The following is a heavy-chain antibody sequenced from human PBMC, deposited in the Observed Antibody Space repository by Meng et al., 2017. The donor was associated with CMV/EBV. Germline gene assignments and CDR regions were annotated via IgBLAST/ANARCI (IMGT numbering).Heavy chain of an antibody. V-gene: IGHV3-74*01. Sequence: GESLKISCAASGFTFSSYWMHCVRQAPGKGLVWVSRINSDGSSTSYADSVKGRFTISRDNAKNTLYLQMNSLRAEDTAVYYCARVPYCSSTSCYSTWGQGTTVTVSS. CDR3: ARVPYCSSTSCYST. D-gene: IGHD2-2*01. CDR1: GFTFSSYW. CDR2: INSDGSST. J-gene: IGHJ6*02.